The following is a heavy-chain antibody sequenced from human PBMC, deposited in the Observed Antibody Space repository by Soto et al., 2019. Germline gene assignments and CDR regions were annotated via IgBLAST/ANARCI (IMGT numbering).Heavy chain of an antibody. Sequence: GGSLRLSCSASGFTFSSYAMHWVRQAPGKGLEYVSAISSNGGSTYYADSVKGRFTISRDNSKNTLYLHMSSLRAEDTAVYYCVKSGAADGYYFDYWGQGTLVTVSS. CDR1: GFTFSSYA. D-gene: IGHD6-13*01. CDR2: ISSNGGST. J-gene: IGHJ4*02. V-gene: IGHV3-64D*08. CDR3: VKSGAADGYYFDY.